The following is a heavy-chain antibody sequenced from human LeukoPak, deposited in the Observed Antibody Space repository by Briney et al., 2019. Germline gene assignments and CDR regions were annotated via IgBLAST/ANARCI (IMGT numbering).Heavy chain of an antibody. CDR3: ASVGHDPLEYYYYIDV. CDR1: GDSLSRYY. Sequence: SETLSLTCAVYGDSLSRYYWTWIPQSPGKGLEWLGEINPSGSPDYNPSLKSRATISVDTSKNQFSLRLASVTAADTAVYYCASVGHDPLEYYYYIDVWGKGTTVTVSS. J-gene: IGHJ6*03. CDR2: INPSGSP. D-gene: IGHD2/OR15-2a*01. V-gene: IGHV4-34*01.